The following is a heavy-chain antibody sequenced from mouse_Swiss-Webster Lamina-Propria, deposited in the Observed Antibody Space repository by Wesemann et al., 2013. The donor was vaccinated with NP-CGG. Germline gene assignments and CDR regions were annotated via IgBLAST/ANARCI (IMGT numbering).Heavy chain of an antibody. CDR1: GFTFSSFG. CDR3: ARSSFDY. Sequence: AGSGFTFSSFGMHWVRQAPEKGLEWVAYISSGSSTIYYADTVKGRFTISRDNPKNTLFLQMTSLRSEDTAMYYCARSSFDYWGQGTTLTVSS. CDR2: ISSGSSTI. V-gene: IGHV5-17*02. D-gene: IGHD6-1*01. J-gene: IGHJ2*01.